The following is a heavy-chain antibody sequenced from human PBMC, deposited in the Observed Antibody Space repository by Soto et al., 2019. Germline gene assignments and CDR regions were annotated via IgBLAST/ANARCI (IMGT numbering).Heavy chain of an antibody. CDR3: AAPVQKRELPMDYYYYGMDV. J-gene: IGHJ6*02. CDR2: IVVGSGNT. V-gene: IGHV1-58*01. CDR1: GFTFTSSA. Sequence: QMQLVQSGPEVKKPGTSVKVSCKASGFTFTSSAVQWVRQARGQRLEWIGWIVVGSGNTNYAQKFQERVTITRDMSTSTAYMELSSLRSEDTAVYYCAAPVQKRELPMDYYYYGMDVWGQGTTVTVSS. D-gene: IGHD1-26*01.